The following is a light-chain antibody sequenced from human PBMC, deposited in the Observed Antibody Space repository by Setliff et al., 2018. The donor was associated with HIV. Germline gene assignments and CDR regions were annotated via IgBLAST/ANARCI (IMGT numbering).Light chain of an antibody. CDR1: SDDVGNFNY. CDR2: DVS. Sequence: ALTQPASVSGSPGQSVTISCTGTSDDVGNFNYVSWYQQHPGKGPKLIVFDVSRRPSGVSHRFSGSKSGNTASLTISGLENEDEADYYCSSYTNHGVLFVFGTGTKVTV. V-gene: IGLV2-14*03. J-gene: IGLJ1*01. CDR3: SSYTNHGVLFV.